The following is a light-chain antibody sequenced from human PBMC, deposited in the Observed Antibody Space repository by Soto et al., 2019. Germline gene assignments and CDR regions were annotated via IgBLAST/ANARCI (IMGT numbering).Light chain of an antibody. CDR2: GAS. J-gene: IGKJ1*01. CDR3: QQYNTWPSWT. CDR1: QSVSSY. Sequence: EKVMTQSPATLSMSPGERATLSCRASQSVSSYLAWYQQKPGQAPRLLIYGASTRATGIPARFSGSGSGTEFTLPISSLQSEDFAVYYCQQYNTWPSWTFGQGTKVDIK. V-gene: IGKV3-15*01.